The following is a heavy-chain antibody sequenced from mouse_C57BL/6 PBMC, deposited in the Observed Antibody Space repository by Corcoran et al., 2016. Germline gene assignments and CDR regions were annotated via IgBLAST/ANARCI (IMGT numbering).Heavy chain of an antibody. CDR1: GYTFTDYY. CDR3: AVYYDYDGGAWVAY. CDR2: INPNNGGT. Sequence: EVQLQQSGPELVKPGASVKISCKASGYTFTDYYMNWVKQSHGKSLEWIGDINPNNGGTSYNQKFKGKATLTVDKSSSTAYMELRSLTSEDSAVYYCAVYYDYDGGAWVAYWGQGTLVTVSA. J-gene: IGHJ3*01. V-gene: IGHV1-26*01. D-gene: IGHD2-4*01.